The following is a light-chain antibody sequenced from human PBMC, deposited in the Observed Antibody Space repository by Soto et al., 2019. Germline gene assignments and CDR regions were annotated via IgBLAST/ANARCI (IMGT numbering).Light chain of an antibody. Sequence: DIQMTQSPSSLSASVGDRVTITCRASQGISNYLAWYHQKPGKVPKLLIYAASTLQSGVPSRFSGSESGTDFTLTISGLQPEDVATYYCQKCGIAPFTFGGGTKVDIK. J-gene: IGKJ4*01. CDR1: QGISNY. V-gene: IGKV1-27*01. CDR2: AAS. CDR3: QKCGIAPFT.